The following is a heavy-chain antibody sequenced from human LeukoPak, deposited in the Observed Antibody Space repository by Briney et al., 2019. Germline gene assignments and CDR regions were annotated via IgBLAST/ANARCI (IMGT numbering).Heavy chain of an antibody. V-gene: IGHV1-2*04. D-gene: IGHD4-17*01. Sequence: ASVKVSCKASGYTFTGYYMHWVRQAPGQGLEWMGWINPNSGDTNYAQKFQGWVTMTRDTSISTAYMELSRLRSDDTAVYYCARGYGDYGAEYFQHWGQGTLVTVSS. J-gene: IGHJ1*01. CDR2: INPNSGDT. CDR3: ARGYGDYGAEYFQH. CDR1: GYTFTGYY.